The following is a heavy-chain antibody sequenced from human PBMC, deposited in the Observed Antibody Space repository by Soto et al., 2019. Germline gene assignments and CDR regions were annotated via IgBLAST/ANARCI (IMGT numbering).Heavy chain of an antibody. D-gene: IGHD3-22*01. CDR3: ARLHNYDNSGSSEGLDY. Sequence: GSLKISCKGSGYSFTDYWIGWVRQMPGKGLEWMGIIYPGDSDTRYSPSFQGQVTISADKSVTTAYLQWSSLKASDTAMYYCARLHNYDNSGSSEGLDYWGQGTLVTVSS. CDR1: GYSFTDYW. CDR2: IYPGDSDT. V-gene: IGHV5-51*01. J-gene: IGHJ4*02.